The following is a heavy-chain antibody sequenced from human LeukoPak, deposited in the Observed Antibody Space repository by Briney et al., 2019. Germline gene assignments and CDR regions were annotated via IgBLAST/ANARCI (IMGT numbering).Heavy chain of an antibody. Sequence: PSETLSLTCAVYGGSFSGYYWSWIRQPPGKGLEWIGEINHSGSTNYNPSLKSRVTISVDTSKNQFSLKLSSVTAADTAVYYCARRFGELYPNYYYGMDVWGKGTTVTVSS. V-gene: IGHV4-34*01. J-gene: IGHJ6*04. CDR2: INHSGST. CDR3: ARRFGELYPNYYYGMDV. D-gene: IGHD3-10*01. CDR1: GGSFSGYY.